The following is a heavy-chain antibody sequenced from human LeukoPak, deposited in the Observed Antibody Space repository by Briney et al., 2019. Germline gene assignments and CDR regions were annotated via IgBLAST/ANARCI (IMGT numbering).Heavy chain of an antibody. J-gene: IGHJ6*02. CDR2: IYSGGTT. D-gene: IGHD4-11*01. CDR3: ARSYSNHLFGMDV. CDR1: GFTVSSNY. V-gene: IGHV3-66*01. Sequence: PGGSLRLSCAASGFTVSSNYMSCVRQAPGKGLEWVSVIYSGGTTYYADSVKGRVAISRDNSQNTVLLQMNSVRVEDTAVYYCARSYSNHLFGMDVWGQGTAVTVSS.